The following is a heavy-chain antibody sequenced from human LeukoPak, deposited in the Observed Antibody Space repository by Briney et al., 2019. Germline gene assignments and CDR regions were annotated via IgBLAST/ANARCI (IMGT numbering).Heavy chain of an antibody. V-gene: IGHV5-51*01. J-gene: IGHJ4*02. CDR1: GYSFTTHW. CDR2: IYPGDSDT. Sequence: GESLKISCKGSGYSFTTHWIGWVCQMPGEGLEWMGIIYPGDSDTRYSPSFQGQVTISADKSISTAYLQWSSLKASDTAMYYCARQYSSGFDYWGQGTLVTVSS. CDR3: ARQYSSGFDY. D-gene: IGHD3-22*01.